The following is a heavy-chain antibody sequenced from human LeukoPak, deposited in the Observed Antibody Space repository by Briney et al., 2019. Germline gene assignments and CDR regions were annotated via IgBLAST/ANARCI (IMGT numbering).Heavy chain of an antibody. CDR3: GKDGYSGYGYFDY. D-gene: IGHD5-12*01. CDR1: GGTFSSYA. V-gene: IGHV1-69*05. Sequence: SVKVSCKASGGTFSSYAISWVRQAPGQGLEWMGGIIPIFGTANYAQKFQGRVTITTDESTSTAYMELSSLRSEDTAVYYCGKDGYSGYGYFDYWGQGTLVTVSS. CDR2: IIPIFGTA. J-gene: IGHJ4*02.